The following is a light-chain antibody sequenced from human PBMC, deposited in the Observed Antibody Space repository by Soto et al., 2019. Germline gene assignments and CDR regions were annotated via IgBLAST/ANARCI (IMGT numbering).Light chain of an antibody. V-gene: IGKV3-15*01. J-gene: IGKJ1*01. CDR2: GAS. CDR1: QK. Sequence: EIVMTQSPATLSVSPGERATLSCRASQKLACFEQKPGQAPRLLFYGASTRATGIPARFSVSGSGTEFTLTISSLQSEDFAVYYCQQYNTWSMFGQGTKVDI. CDR3: QQYNTWSM.